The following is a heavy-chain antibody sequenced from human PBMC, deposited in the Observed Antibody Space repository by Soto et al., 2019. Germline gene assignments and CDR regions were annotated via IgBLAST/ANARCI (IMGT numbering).Heavy chain of an antibody. Sequence: GASVKVSCKASGFTFTSSAVQWVRQARGQRLEWIGWIVVGSGNTNYAQKFQERVTITRDMSTSTAYMELSSLRSEDTAVYYCAAGVSSSSWLHYDYYYYGMDVWGQGTTVTVSS. V-gene: IGHV1-58*01. CDR3: AAGVSSSSWLHYDYYYYGMDV. D-gene: IGHD6-13*01. CDR2: IVVGSGNT. J-gene: IGHJ6*02. CDR1: GFTFTSSA.